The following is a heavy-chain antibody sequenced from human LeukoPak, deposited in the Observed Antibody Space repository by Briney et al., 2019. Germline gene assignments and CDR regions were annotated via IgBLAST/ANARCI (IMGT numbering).Heavy chain of an antibody. J-gene: IGHJ4*02. CDR2: IYHSGST. CDR1: GGSVSSGSYF. D-gene: IGHD3-10*01. Sequence: SETLSLTCSVSGGSVSSGSYFWTWIRQPPGKGLEWIGHIYHSGSTHYNPSLKSRLTVSVDTSKNHFSLWLSSVTAADTAVYYCACSRFGELFHSPYFDYWGQGTLVTVSS. V-gene: IGHV4-61*03. CDR3: ACSRFGELFHSPYFDY.